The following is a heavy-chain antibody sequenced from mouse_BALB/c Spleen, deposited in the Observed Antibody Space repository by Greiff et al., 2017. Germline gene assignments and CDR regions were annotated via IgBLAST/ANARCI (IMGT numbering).Heavy chain of an antibody. D-gene: IGHD2-2*01. V-gene: IGHV1-87*01. CDR2: IYPGDGDT. CDR3: ARGGYGYDRYFDV. Sequence: QVQLQQSGAELARPGASVKLSCKASGYTFTSYWMQWVKQRPGQGLEWIGAIYPGDGDTRYTQKFKGKATLTADKSSSTAYMQLSSLASEDSAVYYCARGGYGYDRYFDVWGAGTTVTVSS. J-gene: IGHJ1*01. CDR1: GYTFTSYW.